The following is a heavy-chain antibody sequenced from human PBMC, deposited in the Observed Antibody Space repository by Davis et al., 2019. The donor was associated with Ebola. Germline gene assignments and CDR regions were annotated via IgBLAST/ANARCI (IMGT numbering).Heavy chain of an antibody. CDR1: GGTFSSYA. J-gene: IGHJ4*02. CDR2: IIPIFGTA. Sequence: SVKVSCKASGGTFSSYAISWVRQAPGQGLEWMGGIIPIFGTANYAQKFQGRVTITADKSTSTAYMELSSLRSEDTAVYYCARAEGSGTLGYFDYWGQGTLVTVSS. D-gene: IGHD6-13*01. CDR3: ARAEGSGTLGYFDY. V-gene: IGHV1-69*06.